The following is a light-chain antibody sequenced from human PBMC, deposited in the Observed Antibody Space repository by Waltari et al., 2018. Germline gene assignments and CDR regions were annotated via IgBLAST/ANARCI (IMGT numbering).Light chain of an antibody. V-gene: IGLV2-8*01. J-gene: IGLJ2*01. CDR3: SSYRGSSNVL. Sequence: WYQHHPGKAPKLMIYEVAKRPACVADCFCGSKSATTAALTVSDLQPEDEADYYGSSYRGSSNVLFGGGTKLTVL. CDR2: EVA.